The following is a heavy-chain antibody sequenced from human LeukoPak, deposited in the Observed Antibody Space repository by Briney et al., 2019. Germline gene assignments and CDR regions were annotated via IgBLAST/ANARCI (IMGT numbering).Heavy chain of an antibody. CDR1: GGSFSGYY. CDR3: ARGPRYSSSWTHYYYYGMDV. V-gene: IGHV4-34*01. CDR2: INHSRST. D-gene: IGHD6-13*01. J-gene: IGHJ6*02. Sequence: ASETLSLTCAVYGGSFSGYYWSWIRQPPGKGLEWVGEINHSRSTNYNASLKSRVTISVDTSKIQFSLKLSSVTAADTAVYYCARGPRYSSSWTHYYYYGMDVWGQGTTVTVSS.